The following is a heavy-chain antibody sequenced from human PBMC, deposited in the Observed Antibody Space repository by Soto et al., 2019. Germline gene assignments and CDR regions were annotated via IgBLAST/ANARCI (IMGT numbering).Heavy chain of an antibody. J-gene: IGHJ4*02. CDR1: GDTFSFYT. CDR3: ATNYGSGYRAFDF. Sequence: QVQLVQSGAEVKKPGSSVKVSCKASGDTFSFYTINWVRQAPGLGLEWLGRINPILSMSNYAQYFQGRVTITADKSTSTAYMELSSPRSEDTAMYYCATNYGSGYRAFDFWGQGALVTVSS. V-gene: IGHV1-69*02. CDR2: INPILSMS. D-gene: IGHD3-10*01.